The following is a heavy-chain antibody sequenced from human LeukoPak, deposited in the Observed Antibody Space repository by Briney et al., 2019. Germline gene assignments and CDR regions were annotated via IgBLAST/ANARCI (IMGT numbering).Heavy chain of an antibody. Sequence: SQTLSLTCAVYGGSFSGYYWSWIRQPPGKGLEWIGEINHSGSTNYNPSLKSRVTISVDTSKNQFSLKLSTVTAADTAVYYCATTVTTLYGMDVWGQGTTVTVSS. CDR3: ATTVTTLYGMDV. CDR2: INHSGST. D-gene: IGHD4-17*01. V-gene: IGHV4-34*01. CDR1: GGSFSGYY. J-gene: IGHJ6*02.